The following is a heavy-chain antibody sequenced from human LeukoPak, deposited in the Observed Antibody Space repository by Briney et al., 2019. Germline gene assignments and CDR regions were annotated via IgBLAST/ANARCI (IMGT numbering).Heavy chain of an antibody. Sequence: GGSLRLSCAASGFTFSSYGMHWVRQAPGKGLEWVAVISYDGSNKYYADSVKGRFTISRDNSKNTLYLQMNSLRPEDAAVYYCAKEGSSWSSFDCWGKGTLVTVSS. CDR1: GFTFSSYG. CDR3: AKEGSSWSSFDC. D-gene: IGHD6-13*01. CDR2: ISYDGSNK. J-gene: IGHJ4*02. V-gene: IGHV3-30*18.